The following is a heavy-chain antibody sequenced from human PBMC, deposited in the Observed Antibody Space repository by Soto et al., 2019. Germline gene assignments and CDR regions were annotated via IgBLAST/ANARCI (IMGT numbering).Heavy chain of an antibody. J-gene: IGHJ5*02. CDR2: IYHSGST. Sequence: PSETLSLTCAVSGGSISSGGYSWSWIRQPPGKGLEWIGYIYHSGSTYYNPSLKSRVTISVDRSKNQFSLKLSSVTAADTAVYYCARDRGGNWFDPWGQGTLVTVSS. CDR1: GGSISSGGYS. D-gene: IGHD3-10*01. CDR3: ARDRGGNWFDP. V-gene: IGHV4-30-2*01.